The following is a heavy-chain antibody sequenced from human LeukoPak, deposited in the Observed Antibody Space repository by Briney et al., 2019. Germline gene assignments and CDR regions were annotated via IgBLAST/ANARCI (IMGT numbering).Heavy chain of an antibody. CDR3: AREKDYDYVWGSYRYWDFDY. CDR2: INPNSGGT. V-gene: IGHV1-2*02. D-gene: IGHD3-16*02. Sequence: ASVTVSCKASGYTFTGYYMHWVRQAPGQGLEWMGWINPNSGGTNYAQKFQGRVTMTRDTSISTAYMELSRLRSDDTAVYYCAREKDYDYVWGSYRYWDFDYWGQGTLVTVSS. CDR1: GYTFTGYY. J-gene: IGHJ4*02.